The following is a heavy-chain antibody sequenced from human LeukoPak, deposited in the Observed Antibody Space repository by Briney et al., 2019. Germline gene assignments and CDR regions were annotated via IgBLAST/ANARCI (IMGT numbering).Heavy chain of an antibody. V-gene: IGHV4-30-2*01. J-gene: IGHJ4*02. CDR2: IYHSGST. Sequence: KSSETLSLTCSVSGGSIRSGGYYWSWIRQPPGKGLEWIGNIYHSGSTHYNPSLKSRVTISVDRSKNQFSLKVNSLTAADTAVYYCARCRSVGATRYYFDYWGQGTLVTVSS. D-gene: IGHD1-26*01. CDR1: GGSIRSGGYY. CDR3: ARCRSVGATRYYFDY.